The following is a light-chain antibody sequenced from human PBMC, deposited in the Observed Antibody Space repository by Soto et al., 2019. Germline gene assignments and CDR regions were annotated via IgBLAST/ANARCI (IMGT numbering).Light chain of an antibody. CDR3: QQYGSSPAT. CDR2: GAS. V-gene: IGKV3-20*01. J-gene: IGKJ1*01. CDR1: QSVSRD. Sequence: EIVMTQSPATLSVSPVERATLSCRASQSVSRDLAWYQQKPGQAPRLLIYGASSRATGIPDRFSGSGSGTDFTLSVSRLEPEDFAVYFCQQYGSSPATFGQGTKVDIK.